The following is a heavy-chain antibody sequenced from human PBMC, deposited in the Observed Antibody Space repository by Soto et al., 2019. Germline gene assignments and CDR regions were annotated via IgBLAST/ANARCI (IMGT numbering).Heavy chain of an antibody. D-gene: IGHD3-16*01. Sequence: LRLSCAVSCFPFDYNAMHWVRKAPEKGLEWVSGINWKSDIGYADSVKGRFTISRDNAENSLYLQMNSLRAEDTALYYCAISQDRGGRTTFIYWGQGTQVTVSS. CDR3: AISQDRGGRTTFIY. CDR1: CFPFDYNA. J-gene: IGHJ4*02. V-gene: IGHV3-9*01. CDR2: INWKSDI.